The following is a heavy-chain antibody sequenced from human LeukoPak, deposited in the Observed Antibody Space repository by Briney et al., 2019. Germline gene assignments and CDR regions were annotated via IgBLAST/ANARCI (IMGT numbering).Heavy chain of an antibody. CDR2: ISSSSSYI. Sequence: PGGSLRLSCAASGFTFSSYSMNWVRQAPGKGLEWVSSISSSSSYIYYADSVKGRFTISRDNAKNSLCLQMNSLRAEDTAVYYCAREGSSSMGDWFDPWGQGTLVTVSS. V-gene: IGHV3-21*01. J-gene: IGHJ5*02. D-gene: IGHD6-13*01. CDR3: AREGSSSMGDWFDP. CDR1: GFTFSSYS.